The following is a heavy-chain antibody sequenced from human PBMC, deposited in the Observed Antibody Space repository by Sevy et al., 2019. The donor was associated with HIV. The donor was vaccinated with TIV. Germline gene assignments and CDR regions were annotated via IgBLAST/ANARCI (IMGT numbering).Heavy chain of an antibody. D-gene: IGHD6-13*01. V-gene: IGHV3-7*01. CDR1: GFTLNSYW. J-gene: IGHJ4*02. CDR3: VSARAANGSF. CDR2: IKQDGSVK. Sequence: GGSLRLSCVASGFTLNSYWMSWVRQAPGKGLEWVANIKQDGSVKYYVDSVKGRFTISRDNARNFLYLQMNSLRVEDTGLYYCVSARAANGSFWGQGTLVTVSS.